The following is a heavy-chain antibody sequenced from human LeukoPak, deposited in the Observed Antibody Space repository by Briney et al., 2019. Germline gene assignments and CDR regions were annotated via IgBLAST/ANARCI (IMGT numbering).Heavy chain of an antibody. CDR2: IYYSGST. CDR3: ARGKRYSSGYFDY. J-gene: IGHJ4*02. D-gene: IGHD6-19*01. V-gene: IGHV4-59*01. CDR1: GGSISSYY. Sequence: SETLSLTCTVSGGSISSYYWSWIRQPPGKGLEWIGYIYYSGSTNYNPSLKSRVTISVDTPKNQFSLKLSSVTAADTAVYYCARGKRYSSGYFDYWGQGTLVTVSS.